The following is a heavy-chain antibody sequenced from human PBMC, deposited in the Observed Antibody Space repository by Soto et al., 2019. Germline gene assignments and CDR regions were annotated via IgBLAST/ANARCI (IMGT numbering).Heavy chain of an antibody. D-gene: IGHD3-10*01. J-gene: IGHJ4*02. V-gene: IGHV4-59*08. CDR3: ARHNYGSGSTYFDY. CDR1: GGSISSYY. CDR2: IYYSGST. Sequence: QVQLQESGPGLVTPTETLSLTCTVSGGSISSYYWSWIRQPPGKGLEWIGYIYYSGSTNYNPSLKSRVTISVDTSKNQFSLKLNPMTAADTGVHYCARHNYGSGSTYFDYWGQGTLVTVSS.